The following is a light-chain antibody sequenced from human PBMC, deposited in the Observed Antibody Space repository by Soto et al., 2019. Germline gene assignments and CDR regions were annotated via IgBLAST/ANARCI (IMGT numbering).Light chain of an antibody. CDR3: GTWDSSLNGVV. V-gene: IGLV1-51*01. CDR2: GDG. CDR1: SSNIGAGYD. Sequence: QSVLTQPPSVSGAPGQRVTISCTGSSSNIGAGYDVQWYQQFPGTAPKLLIYGDGKRPSDIPDRFSGSKSGTSATLGISGLQTGDEADYYCGTWDSSLNGVVFGGGTQLTVL. J-gene: IGLJ2*01.